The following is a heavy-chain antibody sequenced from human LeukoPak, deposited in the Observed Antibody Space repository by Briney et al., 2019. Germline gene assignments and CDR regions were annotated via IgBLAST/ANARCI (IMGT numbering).Heavy chain of an antibody. D-gene: IGHD1-1*01. CDR2: IKQDGSEK. V-gene: IGHV3-7*03. CDR3: ARDSLERPQGSSWFDP. CDR1: GFTFKNVW. J-gene: IGHJ5*02. Sequence: GGSLRLSCAASGFTFKNVWMSWVRQAPGKGLEWVANIKQDGSEKYYVDSVKGRFTISRDNAKNSLFLQMNSLKVEDTAVYYCARDSLERPQGSSWFDPWGQETLATVSS.